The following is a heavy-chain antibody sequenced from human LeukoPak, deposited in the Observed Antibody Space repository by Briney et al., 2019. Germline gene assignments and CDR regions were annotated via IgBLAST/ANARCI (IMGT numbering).Heavy chain of an antibody. CDR3: ARELSEGFDF. Sequence: KSGGSLRLSCTASGFTFSGYSMNWFRQAPGKGLEWVSSFGTRSTSIYYAGSVKGRFAISRDNAKNSLYLQMNSLRAEDTALYYCARELSEGFDFGGQGTLVTVSS. CDR2: FGTRSTSI. D-gene: IGHD3-16*01. J-gene: IGHJ4*02. CDR1: GFTFSGYS. V-gene: IGHV3-21*01.